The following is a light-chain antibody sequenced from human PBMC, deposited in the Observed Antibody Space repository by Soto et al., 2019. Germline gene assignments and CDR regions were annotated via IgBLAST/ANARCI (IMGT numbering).Light chain of an antibody. CDR2: GAS. CDR1: QTVNSN. V-gene: IGKV3D-15*01. J-gene: IGKJ4*01. CDR3: QQYNNWPPLT. Sequence: DIVLTQSPGTLSLSPGERATLSCRASQTVNSNLAWYQKKPGQAPRLLIYGASTRAPGIPARFSGSGSGTEFTLTISSLQSEDFAVYYCQQYNNWPPLTFGGGTKVDI.